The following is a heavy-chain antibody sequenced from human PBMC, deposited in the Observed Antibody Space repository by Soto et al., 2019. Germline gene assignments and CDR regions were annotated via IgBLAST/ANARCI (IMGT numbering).Heavy chain of an antibody. V-gene: IGHV4-59*08. CDR2: IHYTGST. CDR3: ARLERNWGISFDY. D-gene: IGHD7-27*01. Sequence: SETLSLTCTVSGGSISSYYGSWIRQPPGKGLEWIGYIHYTGSTIYNPSLKTRVTISVDTSKNQFSLKLRSVTAADTAMYYCARLERNWGISFDYWGQGSLVTVSS. CDR1: GGSISSYY. J-gene: IGHJ4*02.